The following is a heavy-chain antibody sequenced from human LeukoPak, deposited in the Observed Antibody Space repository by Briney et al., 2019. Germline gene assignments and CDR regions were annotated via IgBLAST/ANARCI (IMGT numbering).Heavy chain of an antibody. CDR1: GFTFSSYG. V-gene: IGHV3-33*01. CDR2: IWNDGSNK. CDR3: ARDRYSNPY. Sequence: GGSLRLSCAASGFTFSSYGMHWVRQAPGKGLEWVAVIWNDGSNKYYADSVKGRFTISRDNAKSSLYLQMNSLRAEDTAVYYCARDRYSNPYWGQGTLVTVSS. J-gene: IGHJ4*02. D-gene: IGHD4-11*01.